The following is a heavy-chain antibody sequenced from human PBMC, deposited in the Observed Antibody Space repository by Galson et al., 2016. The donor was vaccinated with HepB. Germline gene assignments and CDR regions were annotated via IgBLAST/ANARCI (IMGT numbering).Heavy chain of an antibody. CDR3: ERGVGGVGDYSEGYYYHYYMDV. V-gene: IGHV1-18*04. D-gene: IGHD3-16*01. J-gene: IGHJ6*03. CDR1: GYMFISYG. CDR2: ISTFNGKT. Sequence: SVKVSCKASGYMFISYGISWVRQAPGQGLEWMGWISTFNGKTDFARKFQGRVTMTTDTSTNTALMELRSLRSADSAVYYCERGVGGVGDYSEGYYYHYYMDVGGTGTTVTVTS.